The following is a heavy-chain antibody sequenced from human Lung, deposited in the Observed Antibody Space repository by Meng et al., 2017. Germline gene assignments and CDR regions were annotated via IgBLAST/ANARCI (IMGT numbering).Heavy chain of an antibody. CDR1: GYTFSTST. CDR2: INAGNGNT. V-gene: IGHV1-3*01. D-gene: IGHD5-18*01. CDR3: ARDAAMVKGGDY. J-gene: IGHJ4*02. Sequence: QVQLVQSGAEVKTPGASVKVSCKASGYTFSTSTMHWVRQAPGQRLEWMGWINAGNGNTKFSQKFQGRVTITRETSASTAYMELSSLRSEDTAVYYCARDAAMVKGGDYWGQGTLVTVSS.